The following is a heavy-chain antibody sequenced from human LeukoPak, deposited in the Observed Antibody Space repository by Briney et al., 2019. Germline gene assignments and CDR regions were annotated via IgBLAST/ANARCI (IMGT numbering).Heavy chain of an antibody. CDR1: GGTFSSYA. CDR2: IIPIFGTA. V-gene: IGHV1-69*06. Sequence: ASVKVSCKASGGTFSSYAIRWVRQAPGQGLEWMGGIIPIFGTANYAQKFQGRVTITADKSTSTAYMELSSLRSEDTAVYYCARERYCSSTSCYYYFDYWGQGTLVTVSS. J-gene: IGHJ4*02. CDR3: ARERYCSSTSCYYYFDY. D-gene: IGHD2-2*01.